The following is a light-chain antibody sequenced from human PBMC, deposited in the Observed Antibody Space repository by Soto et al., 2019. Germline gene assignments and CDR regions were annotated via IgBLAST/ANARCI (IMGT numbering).Light chain of an antibody. V-gene: IGKV1-39*01. J-gene: IGKJ1*01. Sequence: DIQMTQSPSSLSASVGDRVTITCRASQSISSYLNWYQQKPGKAPKLLIYAASSLQSGVPSRFSGSGSGTDFTLTISSLQPEDFATYYCQQSYSTPPLGQGPKADIK. CDR2: AAS. CDR3: QQSYSTPP. CDR1: QSISSY.